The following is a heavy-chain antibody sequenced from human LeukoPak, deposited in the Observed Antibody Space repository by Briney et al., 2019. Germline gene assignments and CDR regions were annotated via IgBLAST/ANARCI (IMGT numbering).Heavy chain of an antibody. CDR2: ISYDGSNK. CDR1: GFTFSSYG. Sequence: GGSLRLYCAASGFTFSSYGMHWVRQAPGKGLEWVAVISYDGSNKYYADFVKGGFTISRDNSKNTLSLQMNGLIPEDTAVYYCAKSVASDAYWGQGTLVTVSS. CDR3: AKSVASDAY. J-gene: IGHJ4*02. D-gene: IGHD5-12*01. V-gene: IGHV3-30*18.